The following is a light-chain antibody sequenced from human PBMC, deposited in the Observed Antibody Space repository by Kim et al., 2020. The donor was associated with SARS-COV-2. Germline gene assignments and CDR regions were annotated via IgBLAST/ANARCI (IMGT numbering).Light chain of an antibody. Sequence: QSVLTQPPSVSGAPGQRVTISCTGSSSNIGAGYDVHWYQQLPGTAPKLLIYGNGNRPSGVPDRFSGSKSGTSASLAITGLQAEDEADYYCQSYDSSLSGYVFGTGTKVNVL. J-gene: IGLJ1*01. V-gene: IGLV1-40*01. CDR2: GNG. CDR1: SSNIGAGYD. CDR3: QSYDSSLSGYV.